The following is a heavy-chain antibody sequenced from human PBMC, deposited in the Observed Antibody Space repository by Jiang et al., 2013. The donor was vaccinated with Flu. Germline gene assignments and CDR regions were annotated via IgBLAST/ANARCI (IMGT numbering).Heavy chain of an antibody. J-gene: IGHJ4*02. CDR1: IHFPLTLL. CDR2: STLAMVT. D-gene: IGHD3-3*01. Sequence: SGAEVKKPGASVKVSCKAFWIHFPLTLLCIGCARPPDKGLSGWDGSTLAMVTQNIHRSSRAESPLPRDTSASTAYMELSGLRSEDTAVYYCARGSDGVTTSFDYWGQGTLVTVSS. CDR3: ARGSDGVTTSFDY. V-gene: IGHV1-3*01.